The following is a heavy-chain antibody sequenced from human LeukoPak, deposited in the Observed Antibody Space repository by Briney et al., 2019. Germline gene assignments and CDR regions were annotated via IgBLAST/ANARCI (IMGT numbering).Heavy chain of an antibody. J-gene: IGHJ4*02. Sequence: GASVKVSCKASGYTFTGSYMHWVRQAPGQGLEWMGWINPDSGGTTFAPKFQGRVTLTRDTSITTAYMELSRLRSDDTAVYYCARVHSQLVGHFDSWGQGTLVTVSS. CDR2: INPDSGGT. V-gene: IGHV1-2*02. D-gene: IGHD6-13*01. CDR3: ARVHSQLVGHFDS. CDR1: GYTFTGSY.